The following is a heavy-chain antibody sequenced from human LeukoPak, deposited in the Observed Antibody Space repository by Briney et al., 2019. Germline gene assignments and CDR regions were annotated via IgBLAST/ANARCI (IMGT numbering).Heavy chain of an antibody. CDR2: IRSSTTYV. CDR1: GFTFSNYN. CDR3: ARDSYDSSGTDYFDY. V-gene: IGHV3-21*01. J-gene: IGHJ4*02. Sequence: GGSLRLSCAASGFTFSNYNMNWVRQAPGKGLEWVSSIRSSTTYVYYADSVKGRFTISRDNAKNSLYLQMNSLRAEDTAVYYCARDSYDSSGTDYFDYWGQGTLVTVSS. D-gene: IGHD3-22*01.